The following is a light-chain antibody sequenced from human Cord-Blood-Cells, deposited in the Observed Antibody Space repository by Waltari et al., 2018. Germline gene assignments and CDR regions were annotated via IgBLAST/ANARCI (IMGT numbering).Light chain of an antibody. J-gene: IGKJ2*01. CDR3: QQYNNWPYT. CDR1: QSVSSN. Sequence: EIVMTQSPATLSVSPGERATLACRASQSVSSNLAWYHQKPGQAPRLLIYGASTRATGIPAKFSGSGSGTEFTLTISSLQSEDFAVYYCQQYNNWPYTVGQGTKLEIK. CDR2: GAS. V-gene: IGKV3-15*01.